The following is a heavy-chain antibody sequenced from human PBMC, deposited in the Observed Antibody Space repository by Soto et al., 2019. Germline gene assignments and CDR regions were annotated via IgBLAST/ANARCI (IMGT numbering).Heavy chain of an antibody. V-gene: IGHV5-51*01. CDR1: GYIFSNYW. CDR3: AKTHCISTSCSAGGDY. CDR2: IYPGDSDT. J-gene: IGHJ4*02. D-gene: IGHD2-2*01. Sequence: GASLKISCKGSGYIFSNYWIGWVRQMPGKGLEWMGIIYPGDSDTTYSPSFQGQVTISADKSISTVYLQWNSLKASDTAMYYCAKTHCISTSCSAGGDYWGQGPLVNFS.